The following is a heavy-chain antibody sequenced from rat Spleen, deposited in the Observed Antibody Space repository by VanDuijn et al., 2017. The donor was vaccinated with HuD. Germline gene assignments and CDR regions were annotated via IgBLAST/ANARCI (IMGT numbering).Heavy chain of an antibody. V-gene: IGHV5-25*01. CDR1: GFTFSDYY. J-gene: IGHJ2*01. Sequence: EVQLVESDGGLVQPGRSLKLSCAASGFTFSDYYMAWVRQAPKKGLEWVASISPSGGTTYYRDSVKGRFTISRDNEKVTLFLQMDSLRSEDTATYYCAREGATLDYWGQGVMVTVSS. D-gene: IGHD1-1*01. CDR2: ISPSGGTT. CDR3: AREGATLDY.